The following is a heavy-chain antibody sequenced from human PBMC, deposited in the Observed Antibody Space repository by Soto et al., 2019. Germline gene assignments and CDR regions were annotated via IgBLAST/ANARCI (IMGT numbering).Heavy chain of an antibody. CDR3: AREVRPQYYFDY. V-gene: IGHV3-30-3*01. CDR1: GFTFSSYA. J-gene: IGHJ4*02. CDR2: ISYDGSNK. Sequence: QVQLVESGGGVVQPGRSLRLSCAASGFTFSSYAMHWVRQAPGKGLEWVAVISYDGSNKYYADSVKGRLTISRDNSKNTLYLQMNSLRAEDTAVYYCAREVRPQYYFDYWGQGTLVTVSS. D-gene: IGHD2-21*01.